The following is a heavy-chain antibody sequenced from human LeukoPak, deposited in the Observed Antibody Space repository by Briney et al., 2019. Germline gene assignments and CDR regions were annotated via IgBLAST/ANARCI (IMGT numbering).Heavy chain of an antibody. D-gene: IGHD4-11*01. Sequence: SQTLSLTCTVSGGSVSSGTYYWSWIRQPPGKGLEWIGYIYYSGSTNYNPSLKSRVTISVDTSKNQFSLKLSSVTAADTAVYYCARDRVRGNSNPFFDYWGQGTLVTVSS. J-gene: IGHJ4*02. CDR3: ARDRVRGNSNPFFDY. V-gene: IGHV4-61*01. CDR1: GGSVSSGTYY. CDR2: IYYSGST.